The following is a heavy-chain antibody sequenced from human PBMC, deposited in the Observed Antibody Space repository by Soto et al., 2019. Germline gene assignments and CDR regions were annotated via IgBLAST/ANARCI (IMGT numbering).Heavy chain of an antibody. CDR3: ARESLVVGANTNYFDY. CDR1: GGTFSSYA. V-gene: IGHV1-69*01. CDR2: IIPIFGTA. J-gene: IGHJ4*02. D-gene: IGHD1-26*01. Sequence: QVQLVQSGAEVKKPGSSVKVSCKASGGTFSSYAISWVRQAPGQGLDWMGGIIPIFGTANYAQKFQGRVTITADESTSTAYMELSSLRSEDTAVYYCARESLVVGANTNYFDYWGQGTLVTVSS.